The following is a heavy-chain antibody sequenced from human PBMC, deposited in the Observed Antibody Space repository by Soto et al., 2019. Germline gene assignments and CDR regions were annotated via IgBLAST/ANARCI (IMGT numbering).Heavy chain of an antibody. CDR2: ISYDGSNK. CDR3: ARDYSGTTYFDY. D-gene: IGHD1-7*01. Sequence: GGSLRLSCAASGFTFSSYAMHWVRQAPGKGLEWVAVISYDGSNKYYADSVKGRFTISRDNSKNTLYLQMNSLRAEDTAVYYCARDYSGTTYFDYWGQGTLVTVSS. J-gene: IGHJ4*02. CDR1: GFTFSSYA. V-gene: IGHV3-30-3*01.